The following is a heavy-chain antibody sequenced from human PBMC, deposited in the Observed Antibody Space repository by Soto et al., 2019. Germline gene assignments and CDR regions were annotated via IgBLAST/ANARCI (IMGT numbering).Heavy chain of an antibody. CDR3: ARANSDTTMVSAFDI. D-gene: IGHD5-18*01. J-gene: IGHJ3*02. CDR2: IIPIFGTA. Sequence: SVKVSCKASGGTFSSYAISWVRQAPGQGLEWMGGIIPIFGTANYAQKFQGRVTITADKSTSTAYMELSSLRSEDTAVYYCARANSDTTMVSAFDIWGQGTMVTVSS. CDR1: GGTFSSYA. V-gene: IGHV1-69*06.